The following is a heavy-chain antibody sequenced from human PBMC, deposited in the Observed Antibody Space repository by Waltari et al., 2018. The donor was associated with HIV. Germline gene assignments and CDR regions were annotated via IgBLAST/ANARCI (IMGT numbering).Heavy chain of an antibody. CDR1: GFPFSSYD. J-gene: IGHJ3*02. CDR2: IGTAGDT. Sequence: EVPLVESGGGLVQPGGCLRVSCAASGFPFSSYDMHWVRQVTGKGLEWVSGIGTAGDTYYPGSVKGRFTISRENAKNSLYLQMNSLRAGDTAVYYCARGLDILTGSLGAFDIWGQGTMVTVSS. V-gene: IGHV3-13*01. CDR3: ARGLDILTGSLGAFDI. D-gene: IGHD3-9*01.